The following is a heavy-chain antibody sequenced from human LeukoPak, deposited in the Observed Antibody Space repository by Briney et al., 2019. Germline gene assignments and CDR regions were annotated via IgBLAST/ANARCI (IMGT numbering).Heavy chain of an antibody. CDR3: ARHKSGYYYGMDV. J-gene: IGHJ6*02. CDR1: GDSINDYY. V-gene: IGHV4-59*08. Sequence: SETLSLTCTVSGDSINDYYWSWFRQPPGKGLEWIGYIYYTGSTNYNPSLKSRVTISVDTSKNQFSLKVTSVTAAETAVYYCARHKSGYYYGMDVWGQGTTVTVSS. CDR2: IYYTGST. D-gene: IGHD3-3*01.